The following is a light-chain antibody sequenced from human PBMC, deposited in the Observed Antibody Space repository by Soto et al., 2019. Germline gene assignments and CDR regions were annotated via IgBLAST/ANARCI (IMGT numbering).Light chain of an antibody. J-gene: IGKJ5*01. CDR2: GAS. V-gene: IGKV3-20*01. Sequence: EIVLTQSPGTLSLSPGERATLSCRASQSVSSSHLAWYQQKPGQAPRLLIYGASSRATGIPDRFSGSGSGTDFTLTIRRLEPEDFGVYYCQQYGSSPYTFGQGTRLEIK. CDR1: QSVSSSH. CDR3: QQYGSSPYT.